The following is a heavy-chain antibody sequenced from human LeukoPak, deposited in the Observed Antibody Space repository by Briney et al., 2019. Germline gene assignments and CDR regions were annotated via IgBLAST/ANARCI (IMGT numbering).Heavy chain of an antibody. CDR3: ARDLRYYYDSNDY. CDR2: INPNSGGT. J-gene: IGHJ4*02. D-gene: IGHD3-22*01. CDR1: GYTFTSYY. Sequence: ASVKVSCKASGYTFTSYYMHWVRQAPGQGLEWMGWINPNSGGTNYAQKFQGRVTMTRDTSISTAYMELSRLRSDDTAVYYCARDLRYYYDSNDYWGQGTLVTVSS. V-gene: IGHV1-2*02.